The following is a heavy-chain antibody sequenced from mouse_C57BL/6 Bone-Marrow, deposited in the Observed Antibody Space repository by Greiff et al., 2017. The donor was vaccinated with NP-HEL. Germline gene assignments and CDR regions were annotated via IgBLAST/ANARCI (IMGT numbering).Heavy chain of an antibody. V-gene: IGHV6-3*01. Sequence: EVQRVESGGGLVQPGGSMKLSCVASGFTFSNYWMNWVRQSPEKGLEWVAQIRLKSDNYATHYAESVKGRFTISRDDSKSSVYLQMNNLRAEDTGIYYCTGMDGYSLIFDYWGQGTTLTVSS. CDR2: IRLKSDNYAT. J-gene: IGHJ2*01. D-gene: IGHD2-3*01. CDR1: GFTFSNYW. CDR3: TGMDGYSLIFDY.